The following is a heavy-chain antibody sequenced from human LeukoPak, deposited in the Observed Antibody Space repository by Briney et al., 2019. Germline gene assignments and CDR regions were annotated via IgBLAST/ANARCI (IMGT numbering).Heavy chain of an antibody. D-gene: IGHD6-19*01. V-gene: IGHV3-74*01. CDR3: ARGRRIAVPGTRFSRWFDP. Sequence: GGSLRLSCAASGFTFSSYWMHWVRQAPGKGLVWVSRINSDGSSTSYADSVRGRFSISRDNAKNTLYLQMNSLRAEDTAVYYCARGRRIAVPGTRFSRWFDPWGQGTLVTVSS. CDR1: GFTFSSYW. J-gene: IGHJ5*02. CDR2: INSDGSST.